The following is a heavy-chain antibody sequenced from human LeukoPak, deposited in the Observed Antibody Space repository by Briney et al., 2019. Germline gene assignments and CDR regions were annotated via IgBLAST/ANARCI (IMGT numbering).Heavy chain of an antibody. D-gene: IGHD3-22*01. V-gene: IGHV1-18*01. J-gene: IGHJ4*02. CDR1: GYTFTSYG. CDR3: ARDLSNFYYDSSGYYLFDY. Sequence: ASVKVSCKASGYTFTSYGISWVRQAPGQGLEWMGWISAYNGNTNYAQKLQGRVTMTTDTSTSTAYMELRSLRSDDTAVYYCARDLSNFYYDSSGYYLFDYWGQGTLVTVSS. CDR2: ISAYNGNT.